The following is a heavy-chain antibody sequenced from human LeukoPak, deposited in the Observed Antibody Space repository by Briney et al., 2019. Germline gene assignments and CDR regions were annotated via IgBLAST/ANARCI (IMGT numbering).Heavy chain of an antibody. CDR1: GFTFSSYG. J-gene: IGHJ4*02. Sequence: GRSLRLSCAASGFTFSSYGMHWVRQAPGKGLEGVTVIWYDGSNKYYADSVKGRFTISRDNSKTTLYLQMNSLRAEDTAVYYCAKDPSGRWSGSYVDYWGQGTLVTVSS. V-gene: IGHV3-33*06. CDR3: AKDPSGRWSGSYVDY. D-gene: IGHD1-26*01. CDR2: IWYDGSNK.